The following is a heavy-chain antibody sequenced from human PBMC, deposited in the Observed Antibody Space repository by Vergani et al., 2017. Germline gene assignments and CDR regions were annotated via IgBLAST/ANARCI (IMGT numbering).Heavy chain of an antibody. CDR2: IYYNGGT. CDR3: VRDQPARNYYYGMDV. D-gene: IGHD1-14*01. Sequence: QVQLQQWGAGLLKPSQTLSLTCTVSGGSISSGDYYWSWIRQPPGKGLEWIGYIYYNGGTYYNPSLKSRVTISVDTSKNQFSLKLSSVTAADTAVYYCVRDQPARNYYYGMDVWGQGTTVTVSS. CDR1: GGSISSGDYY. J-gene: IGHJ6*02. V-gene: IGHV4-30-4*08.